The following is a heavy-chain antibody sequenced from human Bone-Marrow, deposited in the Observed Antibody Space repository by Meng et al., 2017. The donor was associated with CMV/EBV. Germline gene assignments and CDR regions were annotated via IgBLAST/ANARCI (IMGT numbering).Heavy chain of an antibody. Sequence: SETLSLTCTVSGVSVRSVDHFWTWVRQSPGKGLEWIGYIYYSGSTNYNPSLKSRVTISVDTSKNQFSLKLSSVTAADTAVYYCARGGSGWYGGWFDPWGQGTLVTVSS. V-gene: IGHV4-61*08. J-gene: IGHJ5*02. CDR2: IYYSGST. D-gene: IGHD6-19*01. CDR1: GVSVRSVDHF. CDR3: ARGGSGWYGGWFDP.